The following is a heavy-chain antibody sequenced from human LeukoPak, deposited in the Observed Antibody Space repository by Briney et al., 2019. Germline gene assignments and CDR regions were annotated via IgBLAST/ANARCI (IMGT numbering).Heavy chain of an antibody. D-gene: IGHD6-6*01. V-gene: IGHV1-69*05. Sequence: SVKVSCKASGGTFSSYAISWVRQAPGQGLEWMGGIIPIFGTANYAQKFQGRVTITTDESTSTAYMELSSLRSEDTAVYSCARGYSSSSGLSYYYYYYMDVWGKGTTVTVSS. CDR1: GGTFSSYA. CDR3: ARGYSSSSGLSYYYYYYMDV. J-gene: IGHJ6*03. CDR2: IIPIFGTA.